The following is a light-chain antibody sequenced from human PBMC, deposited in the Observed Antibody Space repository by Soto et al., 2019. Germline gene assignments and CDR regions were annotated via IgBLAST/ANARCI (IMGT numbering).Light chain of an antibody. Sequence: QSALTQPASVSESPGQSITISCTGSSSDVGGYKYVSWYQQHPGKAPKLLIYDVTNRPSGVSNRFSGSKSGYTASLTISGLQSEDVADYYCSSYTSFKTLVFGTGTKLTVL. CDR1: SSDVGGYKY. CDR3: SSYTSFKTLV. V-gene: IGLV2-14*01. J-gene: IGLJ1*01. CDR2: DVT.